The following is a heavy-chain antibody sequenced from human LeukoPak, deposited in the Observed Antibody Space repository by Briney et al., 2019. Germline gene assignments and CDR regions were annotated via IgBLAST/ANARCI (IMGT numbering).Heavy chain of an antibody. V-gene: IGHV3-66*01. CDR1: GFTVKDNF. CDR3: TRDSANYHFAY. D-gene: IGHD4/OR15-4a*01. Sequence: GGSLRLSCEASGFTVKDNFMSLVRQAAGMGLEWVSVLYSGGATYYADSVKGRFTISRDNSKNIVFLQMNDLRTEDTAFYYCTRDSANYHFAYWGQGALVTVSS. J-gene: IGHJ4*02. CDR2: LYSGGAT.